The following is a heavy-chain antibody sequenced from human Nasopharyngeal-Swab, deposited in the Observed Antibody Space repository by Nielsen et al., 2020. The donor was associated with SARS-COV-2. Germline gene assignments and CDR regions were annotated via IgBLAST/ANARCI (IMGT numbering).Heavy chain of an antibody. V-gene: IGHV3-48*04. CDR2: ISSSGSTI. CDR1: GFTFSSYS. Sequence: GESLKISCAASGFTFSSYSMNWVRQAPGKGLEWVSYISSSGSTIYYADSVKGRFTISRDNAKNSLYLQMNSLRAEDTAVYYCASPLKLDDFWSGFPHYYYYYGMDVWGQGTTVTVSS. J-gene: IGHJ6*02. CDR3: ASPLKLDDFWSGFPHYYYYYGMDV. D-gene: IGHD3-3*01.